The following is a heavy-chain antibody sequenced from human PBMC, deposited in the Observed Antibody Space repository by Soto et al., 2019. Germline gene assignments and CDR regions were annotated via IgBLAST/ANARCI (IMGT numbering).Heavy chain of an antibody. D-gene: IGHD6-13*01. CDR2: ISAYNGNT. J-gene: IGHJ4*02. Sequence: ASVKVSCKASGYTFTSYGISWVRQAPGQGLEWMGWISAYNGNTNYAQKLQGRVTMTTDTSTSTAYMELRSLRSDDTAAYYCARVIAAAGPHDYWGQGTLVTVSS. V-gene: IGHV1-18*01. CDR1: GYTFTSYG. CDR3: ARVIAAAGPHDY.